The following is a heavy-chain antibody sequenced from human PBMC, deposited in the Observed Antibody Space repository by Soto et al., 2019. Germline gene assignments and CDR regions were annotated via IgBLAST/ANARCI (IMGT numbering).Heavy chain of an antibody. V-gene: IGHV1-3*01. CDR1: GYTFTSYA. Sequence: ASVKVSCKASGYTFTSYAMHWVRQAPGQRLEWMGWINAGNGNTKYSQKFQGRVTITRDTSAGTAYMELSSLRSEDTAVYYCARSPKAAANAFDIWGQGTMVTVSS. J-gene: IGHJ3*02. CDR3: ARSPKAAANAFDI. CDR2: INAGNGNT. D-gene: IGHD2-15*01.